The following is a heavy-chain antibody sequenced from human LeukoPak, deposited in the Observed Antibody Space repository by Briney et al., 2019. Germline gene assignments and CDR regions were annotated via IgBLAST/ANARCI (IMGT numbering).Heavy chain of an antibody. V-gene: IGHV3-33*08. CDR3: ARDSRRAVAGTCADY. J-gene: IGHJ4*02. Sequence: GGSLRLSCAASGFTFSSYAMSWVRQAPGKGLEWVAVIWYDGSNKYYADSVKGRFTISRDNSKNTLYLQMNSLRAEDTAVYYCARDSRRAVAGTCADYWGQGTLVTVSS. CDR1: GFTFSSYA. D-gene: IGHD6-19*01. CDR2: IWYDGSNK.